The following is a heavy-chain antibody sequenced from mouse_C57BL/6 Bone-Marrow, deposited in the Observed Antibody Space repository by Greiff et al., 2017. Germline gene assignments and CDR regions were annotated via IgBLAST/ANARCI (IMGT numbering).Heavy chain of an antibody. D-gene: IGHD2-12*01. Sequence: QVQLQQSGAELVKPGASVKMSCKASGYTFTSYWITWVKQRPGQGLEWIGDIYPRSGNTYYNEKFKGKATLTADKSSSTAYMELRSLTSEDSAVYFCARGDDSSWFAYWGQGTLVTVSA. CDR2: IYPRSGNT. J-gene: IGHJ3*01. V-gene: IGHV1-55*01. CDR3: ARGDDSSWFAY. CDR1: GYTFTSYW.